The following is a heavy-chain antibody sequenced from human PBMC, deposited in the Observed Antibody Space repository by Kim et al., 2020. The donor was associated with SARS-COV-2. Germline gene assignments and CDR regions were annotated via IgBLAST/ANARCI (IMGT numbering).Heavy chain of an antibody. CDR1: GYSFTSYW. CDR3: ARRGGCSYGVYFYYGMDV. Sequence: GESLKISCKGSGYSFTSYWFGWVRQMPGKGLEWMGIIYPGDSDTRYSPSFQGQVTISADKSISTAYLHWSSLKGSDTAMYYCARRGGCSYGVYFYYGMDVWGQGTTVTVSS. J-gene: IGHJ6*02. V-gene: IGHV5-51*01. D-gene: IGHD5-18*01. CDR2: IYPGDSDT.